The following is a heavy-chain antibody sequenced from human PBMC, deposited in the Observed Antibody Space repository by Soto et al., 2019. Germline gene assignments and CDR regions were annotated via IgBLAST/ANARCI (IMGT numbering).Heavy chain of an antibody. V-gene: IGHV1-58*01. D-gene: IGHD3-22*01. J-gene: IGHJ4*02. Sequence: GASVKVSCKASGFTFTSSAVQWVRQARGQRLEWMGWIVAGGGNTSYAQKFQDRVTMTRDTSTSTVYMELSSLRSEDTAVYYCARDSAYYYDSSDYFDYWGQGTLVTSPQ. CDR3: ARDSAYYYDSSDYFDY. CDR2: IVAGGGNT. CDR1: GFTFTSSA.